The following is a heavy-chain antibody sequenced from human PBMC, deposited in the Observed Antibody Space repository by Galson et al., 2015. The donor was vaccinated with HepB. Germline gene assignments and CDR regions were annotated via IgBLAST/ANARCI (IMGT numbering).Heavy chain of an antibody. CDR3: ARDQRYDYAVYYYYMDV. CDR2: TYYRSKWYN. D-gene: IGHD4-17*01. CDR1: GDSVSSNSAA. V-gene: IGHV6-1*01. J-gene: IGHJ6*03. Sequence: CAISGDSVSSNSAAWNWIRQSPSRGLEWLGRTYYRSKWYNDYAVSVKSRITINPDTSKNQFSLQLNSVTPEDTAVYYCARDQRYDYAVYYYYMDVWGKGTTVTVSS.